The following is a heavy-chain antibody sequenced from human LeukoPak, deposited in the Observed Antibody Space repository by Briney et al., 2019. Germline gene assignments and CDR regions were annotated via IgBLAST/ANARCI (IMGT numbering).Heavy chain of an antibody. J-gene: IGHJ5*02. CDR3: ARDGYYGSGKFDP. CDR2: SDYSGTT. V-gene: IGHV4-31*03. CDR1: GGSISSTPYY. Sequence: SQTLSLTCTVSGGSISSTPYYWSWIRQYPGRGLEWIGYSDYSGTTYYNPFLRSRATISVDTSTNQFSLNLDSVTAADTAVYYCARDGYYGSGKFDPWGQGTLVTVSA. D-gene: IGHD3-10*01.